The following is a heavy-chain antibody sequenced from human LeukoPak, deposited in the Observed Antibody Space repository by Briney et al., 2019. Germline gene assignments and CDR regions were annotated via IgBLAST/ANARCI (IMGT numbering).Heavy chain of an antibody. Sequence: GGSLRLSCAVSGFTFSGFAMSWVRRTPGKGLEWVSGISGTGENTLYADSVKGWFTISRDNSKNTLYLEMNSLRAEDTAIYYCARMKGHPLPKYYMDVWGKGTTVTVSS. V-gene: IGHV3-23*01. CDR2: ISGTGENT. CDR1: GFTFSGFA. CDR3: ARMKGHPLPKYYMDV. J-gene: IGHJ6*03.